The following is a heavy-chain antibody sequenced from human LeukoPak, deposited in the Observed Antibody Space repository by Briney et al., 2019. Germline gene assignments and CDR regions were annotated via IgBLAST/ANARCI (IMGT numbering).Heavy chain of an antibody. D-gene: IGHD3-10*01. CDR1: GYTFTTYN. CDR3: ARAPNYYGSGSSDNWFDP. CDR2: ISGYNGNT. Sequence: ASVKVSCKASGYTFTTYNINWVRQAPGQGLEWMGWISGYNGNTNYAQKLQGRVTMTTDTSTSTAYMELSSLRSEDTAVYYCARAPNYYGSGSSDNWFDPWGQGTLVTVSS. J-gene: IGHJ5*02. V-gene: IGHV1-18*01.